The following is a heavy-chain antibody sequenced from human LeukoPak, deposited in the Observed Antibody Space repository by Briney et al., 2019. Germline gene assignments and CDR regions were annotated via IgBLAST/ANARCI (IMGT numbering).Heavy chain of an antibody. Sequence: SVKVSCKASGGTFSSYAISWVRQAPGQGLEWMGGIIPIFGTANYAQKFQGRVTITTDESTSTAYMELSSLRSEDTAVYYCASSGPYYYDSSGLDYWGQGTLVTVSS. CDR1: GGTFSSYA. CDR3: ASSGPYYYDSSGLDY. D-gene: IGHD3-22*01. J-gene: IGHJ4*02. CDR2: IIPIFGTA. V-gene: IGHV1-69*05.